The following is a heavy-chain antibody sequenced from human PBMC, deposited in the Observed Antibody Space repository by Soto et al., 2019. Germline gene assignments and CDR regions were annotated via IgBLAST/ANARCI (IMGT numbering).Heavy chain of an antibody. CDR3: ARHALQYCGGDCYLLPYFDL. Sequence: EVQLVESGGGLVQPGGSLKLSCAASGLTFSGSAMHWVRQASGKGLEWVGRIRSKANNYATVYAASVKGRFTISRDDSKNTAHLQKNRLKTEDTAVYYCARHALQYCGGDCYLLPYFDLWGRGTLVTVSS. V-gene: IGHV3-73*02. D-gene: IGHD2-21*02. CDR1: GLTFSGSA. J-gene: IGHJ2*01. CDR2: IRSKANNYAT.